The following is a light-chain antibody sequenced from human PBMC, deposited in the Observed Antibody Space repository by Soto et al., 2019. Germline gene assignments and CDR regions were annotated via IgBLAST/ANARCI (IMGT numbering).Light chain of an antibody. CDR2: AAS. Sequence: DIQMIQSPSSLSASVGDRVTITCRASQSITSYLNWYQQKPGKAPKLLIYAASSLQSGVPSRFSGIGSGTDFTLTISSLQPEDFATYYCQQSYSTPFAFGGGTKVEIK. J-gene: IGKJ4*01. V-gene: IGKV1-39*01. CDR1: QSITSY. CDR3: QQSYSTPFA.